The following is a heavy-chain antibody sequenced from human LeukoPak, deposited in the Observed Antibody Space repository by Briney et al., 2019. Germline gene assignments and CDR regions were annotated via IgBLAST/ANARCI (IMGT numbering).Heavy chain of an antibody. CDR2: ISGSGGST. CDR1: GFTFSSYA. V-gene: IGHV3-23*01. CDR3: ARDSSSYYYYYMDV. D-gene: IGHD2-15*01. J-gene: IGHJ6*03. Sequence: GGSLRLSCAASGFTFSSYAMSWVRQAPGKGLEWVSAISGSGGSTYYADSVKGRFTISRDNSKNTLYLQMNSLRAEDTAVYYCARDSSSYYYYYMDVWGKGTTVTISS.